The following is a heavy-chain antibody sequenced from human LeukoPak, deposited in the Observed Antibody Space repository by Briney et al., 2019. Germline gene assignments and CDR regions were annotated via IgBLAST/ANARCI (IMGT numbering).Heavy chain of an antibody. D-gene: IGHD5-12*01. CDR2: IYYSGST. Sequence: SETLSLTCTVSGGSISSYYWSWIRQPPGKGLEWIGYIYYSGSTNYNPSLKSRVTISVDTSKNQFSLKLSSVTAADTAVYYCARVKHGGYDLDYWGQGTLVTVSS. V-gene: IGHV4-59*01. CDR3: ARVKHGGYDLDY. J-gene: IGHJ4*02. CDR1: GGSISSYY.